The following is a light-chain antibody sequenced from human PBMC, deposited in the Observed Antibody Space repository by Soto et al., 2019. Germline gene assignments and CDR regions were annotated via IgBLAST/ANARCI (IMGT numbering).Light chain of an antibody. CDR1: QSVRSNY. V-gene: IGKV3-20*01. CDR3: QQYHTSPLL. Sequence: EIVLTQSPGTLSLSPGAGAPLACRASQSVRSNYLAWYQQKTGQAPRLLIYGASSRATGIPDRFSGSRSGTDCTLTISRLEPEDLAVYYCQQYHTSPLLLGQGTKVDIK. CDR2: GAS. J-gene: IGKJ1*01.